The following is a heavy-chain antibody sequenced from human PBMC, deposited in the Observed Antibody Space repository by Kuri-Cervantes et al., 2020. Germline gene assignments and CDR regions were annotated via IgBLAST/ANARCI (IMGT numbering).Heavy chain of an antibody. D-gene: IGHD2-15*01. CDR2: ISDDGSNK. J-gene: IGHJ4*02. CDR1: GFTFSSYA. CDR3: ARVRYCGGGSCYGGYFDS. Sequence: GGSLRLCCAAAGFTFSSYAMHRVRQAPGKGLEGVAVISDDGSNKYDADSVKGRFTISRDNSKNTLYRQMNSLRAEDTAVCYCARVRYCGGGSCYGGYFDSWGQRTLVTVSS. V-gene: IGHV3-30-3*01.